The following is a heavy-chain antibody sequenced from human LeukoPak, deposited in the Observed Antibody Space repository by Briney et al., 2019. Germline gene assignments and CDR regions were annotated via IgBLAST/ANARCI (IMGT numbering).Heavy chain of an antibody. V-gene: IGHV4-59*01. CDR1: GGSISSYY. Sequence: PSETLSLTCTVSGGSISSYYWSWIRQPPGKGLEWIGYIYYSGSTNYNPSLKSRVTISVDSSKNQFSLKLSSVTAAHTAVYYWASDRAFDYWGQGTLVTVSS. CDR3: ASDRAFDY. CDR2: IYYSGST. J-gene: IGHJ4*02.